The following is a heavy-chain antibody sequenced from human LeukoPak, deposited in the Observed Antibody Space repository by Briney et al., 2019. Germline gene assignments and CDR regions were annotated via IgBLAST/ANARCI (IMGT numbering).Heavy chain of an antibody. CDR2: ISSSSSYT. D-gene: IGHD3-10*01. CDR3: ARDYLTWFGELLAAFDI. J-gene: IGHJ3*02. V-gene: IGHV3-11*05. Sequence: GGPLRLLWGAWGFPFSDYYMRWLRGARGEGGEGVSYISSSSSYTNYADSVKGRFTISRDNAKNSLYLQMNSLRAEDTAVYYCARDYLTWFGELLAAFDIWGQGTMVTVSS. CDR1: GFPFSDYY.